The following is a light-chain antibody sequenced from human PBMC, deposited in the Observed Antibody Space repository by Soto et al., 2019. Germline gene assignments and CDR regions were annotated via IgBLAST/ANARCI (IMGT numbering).Light chain of an antibody. CDR3: GSYTSPSTLV. CDR2: EVT. J-gene: IGLJ1*01. CDR1: SSDVGRYNH. V-gene: IGLV2-14*01. Sequence: QSALTQPASVSGSPGQSITISCTGTSSDVGRYNHVSWYQQHPGKVPKLMIYEVTKRPSGVSNRFSASKSGNTASLTIAGLQAEDEADYYCGSYTSPSTLVFGTGTKVTVL.